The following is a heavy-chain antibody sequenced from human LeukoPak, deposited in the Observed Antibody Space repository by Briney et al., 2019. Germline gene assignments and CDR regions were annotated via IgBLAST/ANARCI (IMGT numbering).Heavy chain of an antibody. CDR2: IYYRGSA. D-gene: IGHD3-22*01. CDR3: ARDGPRYYSDEYYFDY. Sequence: KPSETLSLTCTVSGASISSSSYYWGWIRQPPGKGLEWIGSIYYRGSAYYNPSLKSRVTISVDTSKNQFSLNLSSVTAADTAVYYCARDGPRYYSDEYYFDYWGQGTLVTVSS. V-gene: IGHV4-39*07. CDR1: GASISSSSYY. J-gene: IGHJ4*02.